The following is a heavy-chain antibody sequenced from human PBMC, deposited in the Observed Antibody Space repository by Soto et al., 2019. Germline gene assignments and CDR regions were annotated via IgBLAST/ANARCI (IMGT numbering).Heavy chain of an antibody. J-gene: IGHJ6*02. V-gene: IGHV3-23*01. D-gene: IGHD1-1*01. Sequence: SLRLSCAACGFRFSSYAMSWVRQAPGKGLEWVSAISGSGGSTYYSYSVKGRFTISGDNSKNTVYLQMNSLRAEDTALYYCAKDSATGTPYYYHYGMDVCGQGTTVAVSS. CDR3: AKDSATGTPYYYHYGMDV. CDR1: GFRFSSYA. CDR2: ISGSGGST.